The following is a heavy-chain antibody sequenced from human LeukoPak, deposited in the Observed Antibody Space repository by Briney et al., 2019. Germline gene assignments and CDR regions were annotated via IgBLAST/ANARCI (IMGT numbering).Heavy chain of an antibody. D-gene: IGHD2-15*01. CDR3: TTVLVLGGSEGFDY. Sequence: AGGSLRLSCAASGFTFSNAWMSWVRQAPGKGLEWVGRIKSKTDGGTTDYAAPVKGRFTISRDDSKNTLYLQMNSLKTEDTAVYYCTTVLVLGGSEGFDYWGQGTLVTVSS. CDR2: IKSKTDGGTT. V-gene: IGHV3-15*01. J-gene: IGHJ4*02. CDR1: GFTFSNAW.